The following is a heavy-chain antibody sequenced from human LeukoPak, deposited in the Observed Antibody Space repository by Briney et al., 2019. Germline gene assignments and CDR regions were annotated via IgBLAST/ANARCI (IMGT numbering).Heavy chain of an antibody. J-gene: IGHJ4*02. CDR1: GFTVSSNN. V-gene: IGHV3-53*01. Sequence: GGSLRLSCAASGFTVSSNNMSWVRQAPGKGLEWVSVIYSGGSTYYADSVKGRFTISRDSAKNSLYLQMNSLRAEDTAVYYCVRDAPYSHFDYWGQGTLVTVSS. CDR3: VRDAPYSHFDY. CDR2: IYSGGST. D-gene: IGHD4-11*01.